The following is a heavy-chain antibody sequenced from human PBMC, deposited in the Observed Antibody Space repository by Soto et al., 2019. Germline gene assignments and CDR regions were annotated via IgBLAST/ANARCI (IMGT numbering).Heavy chain of an antibody. CDR2: IAHDGTDQ. CDR3: TRSLGGSSYFVSDH. D-gene: IGHD2-15*01. Sequence: QVQLVVSGGGVVQPGRSLRLSCAASGFTFSGYGMQWVRQAPGKGLEWVAVIAHDGTDQYYADSVKGRFTISRDNSKNTLYLQMSGLRAEDTAMYYCTRSLGGSSYFVSDHWGQGTLVTVSS. V-gene: IGHV3-30*03. J-gene: IGHJ4*02. CDR1: GFTFSGYG.